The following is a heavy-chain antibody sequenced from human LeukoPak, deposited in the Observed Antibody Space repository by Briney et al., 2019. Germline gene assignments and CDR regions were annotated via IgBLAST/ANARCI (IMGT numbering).Heavy chain of an antibody. V-gene: IGHV4-34*01. CDR1: GGSFSGDY. J-gene: IGHJ5*02. Sequence: SETLSLTCAVYGGSFSGDYWSWIRQPPGKGLEWIGEINHSGRTNYKPSLKSRVTISVDTSKNQFSLKLNSVTAADTAVYYCASGKRYYNWFDPWGQGTLVTVSS. D-gene: IGHD3-9*01. CDR3: ASGKRYYNWFDP. CDR2: INHSGRT.